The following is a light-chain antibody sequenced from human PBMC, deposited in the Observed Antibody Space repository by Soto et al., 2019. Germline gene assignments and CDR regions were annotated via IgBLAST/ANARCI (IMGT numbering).Light chain of an antibody. CDR3: QQYGSSPTWT. CDR1: HSVSSSY. CDR2: GAS. V-gene: IGKV3-20*01. Sequence: EIVLTQSPDTLSLSPGERATLSCRASHSVSSSYLAWYQQRPGQAPRLLIYGASSRATGIPDRFSGSGFGTDFTLTISRLEPEDSAVYYCQQYGSSPTWTFGQGTKVDIK. J-gene: IGKJ1*01.